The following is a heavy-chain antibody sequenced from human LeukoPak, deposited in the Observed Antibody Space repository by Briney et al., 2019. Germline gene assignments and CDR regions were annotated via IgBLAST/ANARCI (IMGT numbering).Heavy chain of an antibody. CDR1: GFTFSDYY. CDR2: ISSSGSTI. J-gene: IGHJ3*02. V-gene: IGHV3-11*04. Sequence: SPGGSLRLSCAASGFTFSDYYMSWIRQAPGKGLEWVSYISSSGSTIYYADSVKGRFTISRDNAKNSLYLQMNSLRAEDTAVYYFARGKTHLSAFDIWGQGTMVTVSS. CDR3: ARGKTHLSAFDI.